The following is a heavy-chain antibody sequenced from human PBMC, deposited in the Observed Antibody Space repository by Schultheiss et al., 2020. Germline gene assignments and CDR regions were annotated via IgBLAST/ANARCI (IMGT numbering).Heavy chain of an antibody. V-gene: IGHV1-18*01. CDR2: ISGYNGNT. CDR1: GDTLTTLG. D-gene: IGHD1-1*01. J-gene: IGHJ4*02. CDR3: ASSGWNDVRLYDY. Sequence: ASVKVSCKTSGDTLTTLGVTWVRQAPGQGLEWMGWISGYNGNTKYAQKVQDRVTMTRDTSTSTAYMELRSLRSDDTAVYYCASSGWNDVRLYDYWGQGTLVTVSS.